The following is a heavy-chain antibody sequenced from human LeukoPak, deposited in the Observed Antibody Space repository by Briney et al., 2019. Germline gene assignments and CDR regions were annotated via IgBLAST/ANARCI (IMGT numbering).Heavy chain of an antibody. Sequence: GGSLRLSCAASGLHFSGTAMSWVRQAPGKGLEGVSAISHDGMNAYYADSLKGRFTISRDNSKKTVSLEMSSLTAADTGVYYCAKDGAQYSSGPECDPRGQGALVTVSP. CDR1: GLHFSGTA. V-gene: IGHV3-23*01. CDR2: ISHDGMNA. J-gene: IGHJ5*02. D-gene: IGHD6-19*01. CDR3: AKDGAQYSSGPECDP.